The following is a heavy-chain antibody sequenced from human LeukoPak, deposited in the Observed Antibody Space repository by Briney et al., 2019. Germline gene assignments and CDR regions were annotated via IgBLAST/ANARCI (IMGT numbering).Heavy chain of an antibody. Sequence: PSETLSLTCTVSGGSINSYYWSWIRQPARKGLEWIGRIYSSGSTNYNPSLKSRVTMSVDTSKKQFSLKLNSVTAADTAVYYCARDTPTVTTIDYWGQGTLVTVSS. CDR3: ARDTPTVTTIDY. CDR1: GGSINSYY. D-gene: IGHD4-17*01. V-gene: IGHV4-4*07. CDR2: IYSSGST. J-gene: IGHJ4*02.